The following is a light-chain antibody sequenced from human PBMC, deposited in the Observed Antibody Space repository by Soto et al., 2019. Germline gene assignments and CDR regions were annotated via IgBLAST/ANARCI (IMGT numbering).Light chain of an antibody. CDR3: TSYRRGPLYV. CDR2: DVS. V-gene: IGLV2-14*03. J-gene: IGLJ1*01. Sequence: QSVLTQPASVSGSPGQSITISCTGISPDVSSSIFVSWYQHRPGKAPRLILYDVSHRPSGVSNRFSGSKAGDTASLTISGLQLEDEADYYCTSYRRGPLYVFGTGTKVTVL. CDR1: SPDVSSSIF.